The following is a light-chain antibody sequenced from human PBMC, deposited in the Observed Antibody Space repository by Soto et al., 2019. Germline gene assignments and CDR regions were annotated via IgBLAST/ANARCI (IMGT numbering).Light chain of an antibody. J-gene: IGKJ4*01. CDR2: GAS. CDR3: QQCVSWPPLT. Sequence: EIVMTQSPATLSVSPGDRATISCRASHSVNTNLAWSQQKPGQSPRLLIYGASIRATGIPARFGGSGAGTEFTLTISSLQSEDSAIYYCQQCVSWPPLTFGGGTKVEI. CDR1: HSVNTN. V-gene: IGKV3-15*01.